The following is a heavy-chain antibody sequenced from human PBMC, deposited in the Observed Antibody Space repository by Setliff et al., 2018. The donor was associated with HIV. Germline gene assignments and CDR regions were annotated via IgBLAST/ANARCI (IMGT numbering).Heavy chain of an antibody. CDR3: ARLEDQLGPGWFAP. Sequence: SETLSLTCTVSGGSISSGSYYWNWIRQYPGKGLELIGYISHSGNTYYTPSLESRITLSVDTSKNQFSLKVNSVTAADTAVYYCARLEDQLGPGWFAPWGQGTLVTVSS. D-gene: IGHD1-1*01. CDR1: GGSISSGSYY. V-gene: IGHV4-31*03. CDR2: ISHSGNT. J-gene: IGHJ5*02.